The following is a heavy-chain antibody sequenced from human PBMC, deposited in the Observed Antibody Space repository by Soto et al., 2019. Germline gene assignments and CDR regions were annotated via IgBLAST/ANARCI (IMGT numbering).Heavy chain of an antibody. D-gene: IGHD2-21*01. CDR2: ISYDGSNK. J-gene: IGHJ6*02. CDR1: GFTFSSYG. V-gene: IGHV3-30*18. Sequence: PGGSLRLSCAASGFTFSSYGMHWVRQAPGKGLEWVAVISYDGSNKYYADSVKGRFTISRDNSKNTLYLQMNSLRAEDTAVYYCAKGGVNHYYGMDVWGQGTTVTVSS. CDR3: AKGGVNHYYGMDV.